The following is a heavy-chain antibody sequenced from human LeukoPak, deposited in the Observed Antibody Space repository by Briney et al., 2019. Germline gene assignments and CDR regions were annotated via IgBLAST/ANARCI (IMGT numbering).Heavy chain of an antibody. D-gene: IGHD2-8*01. V-gene: IGHV3-7*01. J-gene: IGHJ6*03. CDR1: GFTFSNYW. Sequence: GGSLRLSCAASGFTFSNYWMSWVRQAPGKGLEWVANIKQDGSDKYYVDSVKGRFTISRDNAKNSLYLQMSSLRAEDTAVYYCARARSSIVLMVYATRPGYMDVWGKGTTVTVSS. CDR3: ARARSSIVLMVYATRPGYMDV. CDR2: IKQDGSDK.